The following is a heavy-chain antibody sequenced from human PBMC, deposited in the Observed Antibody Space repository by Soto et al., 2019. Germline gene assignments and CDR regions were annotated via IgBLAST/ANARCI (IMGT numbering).Heavy chain of an antibody. CDR2: IYYSGST. V-gene: IGHV4-59*01. CDR1: GGSISSYD. J-gene: IGHJ4*02. Sequence: LSETLSLTCTVSGGSISSYDWSGSRQPLGKGLDWIGYIYYSGSTNYNPSLKSRVTISVDTSKNQFSLKLISVTAADTAVYYCASTYRGYRAIDYRGQGTLVTVSS. CDR3: ASTYRGYRAIDY. D-gene: IGHD2-21*01.